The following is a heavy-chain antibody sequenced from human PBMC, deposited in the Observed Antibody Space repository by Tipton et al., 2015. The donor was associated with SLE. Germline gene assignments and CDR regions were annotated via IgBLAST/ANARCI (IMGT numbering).Heavy chain of an antibody. CDR3: AGTYYYYMDV. CDR1: GGSISSYY. CDR2: IYHSGST. J-gene: IGHJ6*03. V-gene: IGHV4-59*12. Sequence: TLSLTCTVSGGSISSYYWSWIRQPPGKGLEWIGYIYHSGSTNYNPSLKSRVTISVDKSKNQFSLKLSSMTAADTAVYYCAGTYYYYMDVWGKGTTVTVSS.